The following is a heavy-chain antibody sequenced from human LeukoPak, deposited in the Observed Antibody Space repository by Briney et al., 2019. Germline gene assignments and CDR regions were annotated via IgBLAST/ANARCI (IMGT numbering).Heavy chain of an antibody. D-gene: IGHD2-2*01. CDR1: GFTCSSYA. Sequence: HTGGSLRFSCAASGFTCSSYAMSWVRQAPGKGLEWVSGMSGSGGSTYYADSVRGRFTISRDNSKNTLYLQMNSLRAEDTAVYYCAKARYMVGYCSSTSCFSFDYWGQGTLVTVSS. J-gene: IGHJ4*02. V-gene: IGHV3-23*01. CDR2: MSGSGGST. CDR3: AKARYMVGYCSSTSCFSFDY.